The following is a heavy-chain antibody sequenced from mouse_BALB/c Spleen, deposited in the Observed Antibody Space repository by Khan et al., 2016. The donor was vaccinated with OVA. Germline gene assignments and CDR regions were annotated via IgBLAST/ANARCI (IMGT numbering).Heavy chain of an antibody. CDR3: ARGYGVAY. CDR1: GYTFTSYW. V-gene: IGHV1-87*01. CDR2: IYPGDGDT. Sequence: QVRLQQSGAELARPGASVKLSCKASGYTFTSYWMQWVKQRPGQGLEWLGAIYPGDGDTRYTQKFKGKATLTADKSSSTAYMQLSSLASEDSAVYYCARGYGVAYWGQGTLVTVSA. D-gene: IGHD2-2*01. J-gene: IGHJ3*01.